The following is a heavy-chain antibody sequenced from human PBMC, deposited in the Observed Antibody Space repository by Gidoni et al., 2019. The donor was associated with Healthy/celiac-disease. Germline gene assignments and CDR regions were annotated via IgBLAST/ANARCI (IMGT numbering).Heavy chain of an antibody. D-gene: IGHD3-22*01. J-gene: IGHJ3*02. V-gene: IGHV3-23*01. Sequence: KGRFTISRDNSKNTLYLQMNSLKAEDTAVYYCAKDVAIYDNEGAHHDAFDIWGQGTMVTVSS. CDR3: AKDVAIYDNEGAHHDAFDI.